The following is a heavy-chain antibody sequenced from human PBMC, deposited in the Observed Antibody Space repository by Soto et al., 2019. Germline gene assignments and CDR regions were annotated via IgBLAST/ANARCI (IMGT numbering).Heavy chain of an antibody. V-gene: IGHV4-31*02. D-gene: IGHD2-2*01. CDR3: ARWGGRGDCSSTSCYAFDY. Sequence: GGSISSGGYYWSWIRQHPGKGLEWIGYIYYSGSTYYNPSLKSRVTISVDTSKNQFSLKLSSVTAADTAVYYCARWGGRGDCSSTSCYAFDYWGQGTLVTVSS. CDR1: GGSISSGGYY. J-gene: IGHJ4*02. CDR2: IYYSGST.